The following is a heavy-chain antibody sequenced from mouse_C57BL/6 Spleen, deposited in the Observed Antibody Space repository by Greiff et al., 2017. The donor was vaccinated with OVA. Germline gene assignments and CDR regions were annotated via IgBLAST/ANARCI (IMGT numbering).Heavy chain of an antibody. CDR1: GFNIKDDY. CDR2: IDPENGDT. J-gene: IGHJ3*01. Sequence: EVQLQQSGAELVRPGASVKLSCTASGFNIKDDYMHWVKQRPEQGLEWIGWIDPENGDTEYASKSQGKATITADTSSNTAYLQLSSLTSEDTAVYYCTTGPNWGFAYWGQGTLVTVSA. V-gene: IGHV14-4*01. CDR3: TTGPNWGFAY. D-gene: IGHD4-1*01.